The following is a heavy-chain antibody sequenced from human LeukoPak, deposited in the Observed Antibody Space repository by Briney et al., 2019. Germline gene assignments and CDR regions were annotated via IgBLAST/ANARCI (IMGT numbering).Heavy chain of an antibody. CDR2: ISSSSSTI. V-gene: IGHV3-48*01. Sequence: GGSLRLSCAASGFTFSSYSMHWVRQAPGKGLEWVSYISSSSSTIYYADSVKGRFTISRDNAKNSLYLQMNSLRAEDTAVYYCARDPFTIFGVVIIGRAMDVWGKGTTVTVSS. D-gene: IGHD3-3*01. CDR3: ARDPFTIFGVVIIGRAMDV. J-gene: IGHJ6*03. CDR1: GFTFSSYS.